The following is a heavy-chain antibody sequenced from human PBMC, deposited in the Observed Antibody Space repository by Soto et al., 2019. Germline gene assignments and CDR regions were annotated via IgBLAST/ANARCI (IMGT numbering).Heavy chain of an antibody. Sequence: QITLKESGPTLVKPTQTLTLTCTFSGFSLSTSGVGVGWIRQPPGKALEWLALIYWDDDKRYSPSLKSRLTLTNDTSKNPVVLTMTNMDPVDTATYYCARQTTIIAAAGNTWGFDPWGQGTLVTVSS. J-gene: IGHJ5*02. CDR3: ARQTTIIAAAGNTWGFDP. CDR2: IYWDDDK. CDR1: GFSLSTSGVG. V-gene: IGHV2-5*02. D-gene: IGHD6-13*01.